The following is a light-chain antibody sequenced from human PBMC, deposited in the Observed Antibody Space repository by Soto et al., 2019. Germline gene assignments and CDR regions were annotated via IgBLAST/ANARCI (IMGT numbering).Light chain of an antibody. CDR3: QQYGGSPLYT. CDR1: QSVSSSY. CDR2: GAS. V-gene: IGKV3-20*01. Sequence: EIVLTQSPGTLSLSPGERATLSCRASQSVSSSYLAWYQQKPGQAPRLLIYGASSRASGIPDRFSGSGSGTDFTLTISRLEPEDFAVYYCQQYGGSPLYTFGQGTKLGIK. J-gene: IGKJ2*01.